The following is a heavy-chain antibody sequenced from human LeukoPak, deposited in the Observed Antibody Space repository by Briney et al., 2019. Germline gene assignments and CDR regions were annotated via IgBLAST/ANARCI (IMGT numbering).Heavy chain of an antibody. J-gene: IGHJ6*02. CDR3: ARDRRVYYYDSSGYSYYYYGMDV. CDR2: KYYRSKLCN. CDR1: GDSFSSNSAA. V-gene: IGHV6-1*01. D-gene: IGHD3-22*01. Sequence: SQTLSLICAICGDSFSSNSAAWNWIRQSPSRVVEWLGSKYYRSKLCNDYAVSVKSRMTINPDPSTNQFSLQLNSVTPEDTAVYYCARDRRVYYYDSSGYSYYYYGMDVWGQGTTVTVSS.